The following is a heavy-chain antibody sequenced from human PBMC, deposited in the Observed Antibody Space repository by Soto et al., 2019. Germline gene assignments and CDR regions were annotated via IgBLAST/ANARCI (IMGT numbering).Heavy chain of an antibody. J-gene: IGHJ6*02. V-gene: IGHV1-18*01. CDR3: ARVSSYCTNGVCYKDYYYYDGMDV. D-gene: IGHD2-8*01. CDR1: GYTFTSYG. CDR2: ISAYNGNT. Sequence: ASVKVSCKASGYTFTSYGISWVRQAPGQGLEWMGWISAYNGNTNYAQKLQGRVTMTTDTSTSTAYMELRSLRSDDTAVYYCARVSSYCTNGVCYKDYYYYDGMDVWGQGTTVTVSS.